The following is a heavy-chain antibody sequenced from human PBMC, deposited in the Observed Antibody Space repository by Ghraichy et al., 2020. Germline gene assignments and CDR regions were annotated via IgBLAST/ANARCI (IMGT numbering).Heavy chain of an antibody. J-gene: IGHJ5*02. Sequence: GSLRLSCAASGFTFSSYWMSWVRQAPGKGLEWVANIKQDGSEKYYVDSVKGRFTISRDNAKNSLYLQMNSLRAEDTAVYYCARVTEGKMTNWFDPWGQGTLVTVSS. CDR1: GFTFSSYW. D-gene: IGHD2-21*02. CDR2: IKQDGSEK. V-gene: IGHV3-7*01. CDR3: ARVTEGKMTNWFDP.